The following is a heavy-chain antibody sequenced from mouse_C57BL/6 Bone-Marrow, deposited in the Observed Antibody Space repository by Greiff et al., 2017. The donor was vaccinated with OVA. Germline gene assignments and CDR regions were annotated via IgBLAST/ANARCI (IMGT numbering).Heavy chain of an antibody. CDR2: LSRGGDYI. D-gene: IGHD2-1*01. Sequence: EVKLVESGEGLVKPGGSLKLSCAASGFTFSSYAMSWVGQTPEKRLEWVAYLSRGGDYIYYADTVKGRFTISRDNARNTLYLQMSSLKSEDTAMYYCTRLLDAMDYWGQGTSVTVSS. V-gene: IGHV5-9-1*02. CDR3: TRLLDAMDY. CDR1: GFTFSSYA. J-gene: IGHJ4*01.